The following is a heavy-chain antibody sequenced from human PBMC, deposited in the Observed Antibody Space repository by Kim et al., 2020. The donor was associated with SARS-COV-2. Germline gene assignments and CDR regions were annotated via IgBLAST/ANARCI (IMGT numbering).Heavy chain of an antibody. V-gene: IGHV1-2*02. D-gene: IGHD5-12*01. CDR3: ARALGSTNYYYGMDV. Sequence: QKVQGRVTMTRDTSISTAYMELSRLRSDDTAVYYCARALGSTNYYYGMDVWGQGTTVTVSS. J-gene: IGHJ6*02.